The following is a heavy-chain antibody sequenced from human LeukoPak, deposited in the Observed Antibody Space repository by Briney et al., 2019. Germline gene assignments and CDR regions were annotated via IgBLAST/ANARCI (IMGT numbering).Heavy chain of an antibody. J-gene: IGHJ5*02. CDR3: AKAVDWRQLPMCFAP. V-gene: IGHV3-9*01. Sequence: PGGSLRLSCAASGFTFDDYAMHWVRQAPGKGLEWVSGISWNSGSIGYADSVKGRFTISRDNAKNSLYLQMNSLRAEDTALYYCAKAVDWRQLPMCFAPWGQGPLVTVSS. CDR1: GFTFDDYA. CDR2: ISWNSGSI. D-gene: IGHD2-2*01.